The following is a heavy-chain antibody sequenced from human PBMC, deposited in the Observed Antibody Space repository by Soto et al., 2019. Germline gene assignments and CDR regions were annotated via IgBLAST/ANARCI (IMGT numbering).Heavy chain of an antibody. CDR3: AKDGYCSSTSCYGWFDP. CDR1: GFTFDDYA. Sequence: GGSLRLSCAASGFTFDDYAMHWVRQAPGKGLEWVSGISWNSGSIGYADSVKGRFTISRDNAKNSLYLQVNSLRAEDTALYYCAKDGYCSSTSCYGWFDPWGQGTLVTVSS. CDR2: ISWNSGSI. V-gene: IGHV3-9*01. D-gene: IGHD2-2*01. J-gene: IGHJ5*02.